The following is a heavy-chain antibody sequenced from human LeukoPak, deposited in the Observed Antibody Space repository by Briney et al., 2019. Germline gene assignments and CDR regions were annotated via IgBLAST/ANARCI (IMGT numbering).Heavy chain of an antibody. V-gene: IGHV1-46*01. CDR1: GYTFTSYW. J-gene: IGHJ4*02. Sequence: GASVKVSCKASGYTFTSYWIQWVRQAPGQGLEWMGLINPNDGSTTYTHKFQGRVTITRDTSTSTVYMDLSSLTSEDTALYYCARAPRNSCTVLDYWGQGTLVTVSS. CDR3: ARAPRNSCTVLDY. CDR2: INPNDGST. D-gene: IGHD2-15*01.